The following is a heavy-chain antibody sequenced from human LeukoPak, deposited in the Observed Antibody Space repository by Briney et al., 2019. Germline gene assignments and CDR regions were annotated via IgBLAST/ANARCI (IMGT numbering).Heavy chain of an antibody. Sequence: GGSLRLSCAASGFTFSSYAMHWVRQAPGKGLEWVAVISYDGSNKYYADSVKGRFTISRDNSKNTLYLQINSLRAEDTAVYYCARAPHHGFDYWGQGTLVTVSS. V-gene: IGHV3-30*01. CDR3: ARAPHHGFDY. J-gene: IGHJ4*02. CDR2: ISYDGSNK. D-gene: IGHD1-14*01. CDR1: GFTFSSYA.